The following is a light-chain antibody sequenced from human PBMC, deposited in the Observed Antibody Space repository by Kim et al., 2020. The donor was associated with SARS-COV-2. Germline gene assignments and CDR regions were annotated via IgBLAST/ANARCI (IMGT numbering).Light chain of an antibody. V-gene: IGLV1-40*01. Sequence: SVTMSCAGRASNIGAGYGVNWYKQLPGTAPKLLIYANSNRPSGVPERFSGSKSGSSASLAITGLQAEDEADYYCQSFDSSLSGYVFGAGTQLTVL. CDR1: ASNIGAGYG. CDR2: ANS. CDR3: QSFDSSLSGYV. J-gene: IGLJ1*01.